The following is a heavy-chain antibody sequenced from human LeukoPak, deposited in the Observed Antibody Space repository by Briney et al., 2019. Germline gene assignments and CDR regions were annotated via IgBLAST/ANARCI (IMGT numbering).Heavy chain of an antibody. J-gene: IGHJ5*02. CDR3: ARDAGWRLDP. D-gene: IGHD3-3*01. V-gene: IGHV3-72*01. CDR1: GFTFSDHN. CDR2: IRNKANSYII. Sequence: GGSLSLSCAASGFTFSDHNMDWVRQAPGKGLEWLGRIRNKANSYIIEDAASVRGRFTISRDDSKNSLFLQMNSLRAEDTAVYYCARDAGWRLDPWGQGTLASVSS.